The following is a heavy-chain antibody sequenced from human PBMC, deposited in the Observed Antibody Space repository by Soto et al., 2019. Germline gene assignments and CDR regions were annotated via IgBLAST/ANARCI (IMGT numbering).Heavy chain of an antibody. D-gene: IGHD5-18*01. J-gene: IGHJ6*03. CDR3: ARSGPLDTAMVTGYYYYMDV. Sequence: PGESLKISCKGSGYSFTSYWIGWVRQMPGKGLKWMGIIYPGDSDTRYSPSFQGQVTISADKSISTAYLQWSSLKASDTAMYYCARSGPLDTAMVTGYYYYMDVWGKGTTVTVSS. CDR2: IYPGDSDT. V-gene: IGHV5-51*01. CDR1: GYSFTSYW.